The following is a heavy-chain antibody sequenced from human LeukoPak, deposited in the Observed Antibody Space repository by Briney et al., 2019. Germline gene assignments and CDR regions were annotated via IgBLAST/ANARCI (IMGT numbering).Heavy chain of an antibody. CDR1: GGSFSGYY. Sequence: SETLSLTCAVYGGSFSGYYWSWIRQPPGKGLEWIGEINHSGSTNYNPSLKSQVTISVDTSKNQFSLKLSSVTAADTAVYYCASLRTTVSTDPYYFDYWGQGTLVTVSS. D-gene: IGHD4-17*01. J-gene: IGHJ4*02. CDR2: INHSGST. CDR3: ASLRTTVSTDPYYFDY. V-gene: IGHV4-34*01.